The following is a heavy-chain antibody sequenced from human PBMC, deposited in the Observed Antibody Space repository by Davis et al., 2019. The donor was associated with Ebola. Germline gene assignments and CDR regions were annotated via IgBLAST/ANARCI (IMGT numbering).Heavy chain of an antibody. V-gene: IGHV3-53*01. CDR2: IYGGDT. J-gene: IGHJ4*02. D-gene: IGHD2-2*01. CDR3: ARGDCSSTSCYGYYFDY. CDR1: GFTVRNTH. Sequence: GESLKISCDASGFTVRNTHMSWVRQAPGKGLEWVSGIYGGDTHYADSVKGRFTISRDNSKNTLYLQMNSLRAEDTAVYYCARGDCSSTSCYGYYFDYWGQGTLVTVSS.